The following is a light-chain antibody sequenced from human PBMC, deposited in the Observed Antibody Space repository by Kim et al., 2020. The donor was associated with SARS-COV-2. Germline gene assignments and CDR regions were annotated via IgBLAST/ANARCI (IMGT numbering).Light chain of an antibody. Sequence: SYELTQPPSVSVAPGKTARITCGGNNIGRKSVHWYQQKPGQAPVLVIYYDSDRPSGIPERFSGSNSGNTATLTISRVAAGDEADYYCQVWDSSSDHGVFG. V-gene: IGLV3-21*04. CDR3: QVWDSSSDHGV. CDR1: NIGRKS. CDR2: YDS. J-gene: IGLJ1*01.